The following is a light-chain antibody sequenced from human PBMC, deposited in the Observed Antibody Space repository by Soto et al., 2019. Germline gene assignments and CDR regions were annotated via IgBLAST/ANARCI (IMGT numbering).Light chain of an antibody. V-gene: IGKV1-13*02. CDR1: QDISNY. CDR2: DAS. J-gene: IGKJ1*01. Sequence: AIQLTQSPSSLSASVEDRVTITCQASQDISNYLNWYQQKPGKAPKLLIYDASSLESGVPSRFSGSGSGTEFTLTISSLQPDDFATYYCQQYNSYSAWTFGQGTKVDIK. CDR3: QQYNSYSAWT.